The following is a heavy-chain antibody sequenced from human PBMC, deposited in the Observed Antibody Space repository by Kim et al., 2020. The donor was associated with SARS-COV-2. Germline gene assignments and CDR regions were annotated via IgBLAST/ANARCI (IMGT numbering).Heavy chain of an antibody. V-gene: IGHV3-48*01. Sequence: KHYTDSVKSHFTITRDKVKNSLYLQMDSLRAEDTAVYFCARSNKGFDYCGQGTLVTVSS. CDR3: ARSNKGFDY. D-gene: IGHD4-4*01. CDR2: K. J-gene: IGHJ4*02.